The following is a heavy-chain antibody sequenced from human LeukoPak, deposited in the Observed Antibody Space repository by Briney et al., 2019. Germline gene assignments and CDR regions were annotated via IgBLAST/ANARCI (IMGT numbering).Heavy chain of an antibody. V-gene: IGHV4-34*01. CDR3: ARHNGWAFDI. D-gene: IGHD2-15*01. CDR2: IHHSGGT. Sequence: SETLSLTCAVYGGSFSGWWSWVRQPPGKGLEWIGEIHHSGGTKYNPSLRSLDTISVDTSKRQISLKMTSVTAADTAIYYCARHNGWAFDIWGQGTVVTVSS. CDR1: GGSFSGW. J-gene: IGHJ3*02.